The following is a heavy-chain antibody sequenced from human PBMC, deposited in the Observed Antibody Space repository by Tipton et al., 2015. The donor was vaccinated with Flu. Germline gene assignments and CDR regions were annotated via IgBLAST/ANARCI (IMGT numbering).Heavy chain of an antibody. D-gene: IGHD3-22*01. J-gene: IGHJ4*02. Sequence: TLSLTCTVSGGSITSYYWSWIRQSPGKGLEWIGYIYYSGSTDSNSSLKRRVTISADRSKKQFSLQMRSVTAADTGVYYCAVDYYGSSGYSVFWGPGPLVTFSS. CDR1: GGSITSYY. CDR3: AVDYYGSSGYSVF. V-gene: IGHV4-59*01. CDR2: IYYSGST.